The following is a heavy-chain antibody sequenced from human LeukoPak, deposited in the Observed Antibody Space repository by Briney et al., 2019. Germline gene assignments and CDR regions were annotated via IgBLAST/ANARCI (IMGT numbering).Heavy chain of an antibody. CDR2: ISGSGGST. D-gene: IGHD6-13*01. Sequence: GGSLRLSCAASGFTFSSYAMSWVRQAPGKGLEWVSAISGSGGSTYYADSVKGRFTISRDNSKNTLYLQMNSLRAEDTAVYYCQSSSCYGRAYYFDYWGQGTLVTVSS. J-gene: IGHJ4*02. V-gene: IGHV3-23*01. CDR3: QSSSCYGRAYYFDY. CDR1: GFTFSSYA.